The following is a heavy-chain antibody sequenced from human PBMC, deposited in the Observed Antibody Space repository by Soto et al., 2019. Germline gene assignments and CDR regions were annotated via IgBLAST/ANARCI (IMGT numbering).Heavy chain of an antibody. V-gene: IGHV5-10-1*01. CDR3: GRQAAAGWRLDI. Sequence: XESLNISCKVSGYNFGTYWITWVRQVPGKGLEWMGRIDPRDSYVNYSPSFRGHVTLSVDKSTNTASLQWKTLKASDTAIYYCGRQAAAGWRLDIWGQGTMGTV. CDR1: GYNFGTYW. D-gene: IGHD6-13*01. CDR2: IDPRDSYV. J-gene: IGHJ3*02.